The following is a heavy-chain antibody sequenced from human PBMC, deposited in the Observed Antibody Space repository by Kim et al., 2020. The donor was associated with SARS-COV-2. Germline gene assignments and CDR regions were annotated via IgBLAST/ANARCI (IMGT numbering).Heavy chain of an antibody. CDR3: ARDRATVVTEDAFDI. J-gene: IGHJ3*02. D-gene: IGHD4-17*01. Sequence: DSVKCRFTISMDNATNSLYLQMNSLRAEDTAVYYCARDRATVVTEDAFDIWGQETMVTVSS. V-gene: IGHV3-11*04.